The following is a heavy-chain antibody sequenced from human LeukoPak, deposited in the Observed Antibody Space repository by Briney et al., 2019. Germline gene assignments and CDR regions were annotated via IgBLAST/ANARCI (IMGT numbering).Heavy chain of an antibody. CDR1: GFTFSSYA. V-gene: IGHV3-23*01. J-gene: IGHJ4*02. CDR2: IRDSGSST. D-gene: IGHD3-10*01. CDR3: ARVYPDYYGSGSPWYFDY. Sequence: GGSLRLSCAASGFTFSSYAMSWVRQAPGKGLEWVSAIRDSGSSTHYADSVKGRFTISRDNSKNTLYLQMNSLRAEDTAVYYCARVYPDYYGSGSPWYFDYWGQGTLVTVSS.